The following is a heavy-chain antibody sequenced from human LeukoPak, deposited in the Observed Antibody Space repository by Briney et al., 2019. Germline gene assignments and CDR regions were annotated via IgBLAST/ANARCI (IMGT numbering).Heavy chain of an antibody. CDR1: GFTFSAFR. CDR2: INKDGSEK. D-gene: IGHD1-14*01. Sequence: AGGSLRLSCEASGFTFSAFRMGWVRQAPGQGLEWVANINKDGSEKNYVSSVKGRFTIARDNAKNSLTLQMNSLRAEDTAVNFCGRWAEGFDFWGQGTLVTVSS. CDR3: GRWAEGFDF. J-gene: IGHJ4*02. V-gene: IGHV3-7*05.